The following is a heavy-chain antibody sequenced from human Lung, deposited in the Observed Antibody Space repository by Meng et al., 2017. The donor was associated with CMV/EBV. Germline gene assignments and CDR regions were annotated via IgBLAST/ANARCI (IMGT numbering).Heavy chain of an antibody. CDR1: GGSLRGVY. V-gene: IGHV4-34*10. CDR2: ISQSERT. J-gene: IGHJ4*02. CDR3: ARQGRVYFDY. Sequence: LSCSVSGGSLRGVYWSWIRQPPGKGLEWIGKISQSERTNYSPSLKSRLTMSIHTSEKRFSLQLNSVTAADTAVYYCARQGRVYFDYWGQGVRVT.